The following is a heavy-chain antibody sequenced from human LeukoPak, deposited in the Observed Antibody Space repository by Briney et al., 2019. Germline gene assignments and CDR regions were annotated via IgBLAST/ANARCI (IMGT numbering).Heavy chain of an antibody. Sequence: GSLRLSCSASGFTFSASAMHWVRQAPGKGLEYVSVVSSSGVNTYYADSVRGRFTISRDNFKSTVYLQMSSLRAEDTAVYYCVKEDNHSPGGDYWGQGTLVTVSS. CDR2: VSSSGVNT. CDR1: GFTFSASA. J-gene: IGHJ4*02. V-gene: IGHV3-64D*09. D-gene: IGHD1-14*01. CDR3: VKEDNHSPGGDY.